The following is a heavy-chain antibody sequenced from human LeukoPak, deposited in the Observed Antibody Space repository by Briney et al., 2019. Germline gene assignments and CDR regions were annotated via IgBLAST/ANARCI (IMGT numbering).Heavy chain of an antibody. Sequence: GGSLRLSCAASGFTFSSYSMNWVRQAPGKGLEWVSSISSSSSYIYYADSVKGRFTISRDSAKNSLYLQMNSLRAEDTAVYYCARGPRSSSWPTEYWGQGTLVTVSS. D-gene: IGHD6-13*01. CDR3: ARGPRSSSWPTEY. V-gene: IGHV3-21*01. CDR2: ISSSSSYI. CDR1: GFTFSSYS. J-gene: IGHJ4*02.